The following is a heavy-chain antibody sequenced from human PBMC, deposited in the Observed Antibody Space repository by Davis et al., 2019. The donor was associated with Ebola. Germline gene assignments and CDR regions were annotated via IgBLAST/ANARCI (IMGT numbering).Heavy chain of an antibody. CDR3: ARQPYYDILTGYYIGENWFDP. CDR2: IYYSGRT. CDR1: GGSISSSSYY. J-gene: IGHJ5*02. D-gene: IGHD3-9*01. Sequence: SETLSLTCTVSGGSISSSSYYWGWIRQPPGKGLEWIGSIYYSGRTYYNPSLKSRVTISVDTSKNQFSLKLSSVTAADTAVYYCARQPYYDILTGYYIGENWFDPWGQGTLVTVSS. V-gene: IGHV4-39*01.